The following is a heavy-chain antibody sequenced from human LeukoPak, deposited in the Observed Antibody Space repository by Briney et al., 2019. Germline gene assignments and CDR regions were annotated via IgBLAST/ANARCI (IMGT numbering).Heavy chain of an antibody. J-gene: IGHJ4*02. V-gene: IGHV3-30-3*01. D-gene: IGHD3-22*01. Sequence: QPGRSLRLSCAASGFTLSSYAMHWVRQAPGKGLEWVAVISYDGSNKYYADSVKGRFTISRDNSKNTLYLQMNSLRAEDTAVYYCARDGEYYYDSIGPGYFDYWGQGTLVTVSS. CDR1: GFTLSSYA. CDR3: ARDGEYYYDSIGPGYFDY. CDR2: ISYDGSNK.